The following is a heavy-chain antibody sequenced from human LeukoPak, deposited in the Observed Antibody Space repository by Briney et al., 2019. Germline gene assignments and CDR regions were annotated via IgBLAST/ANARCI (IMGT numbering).Heavy chain of an antibody. CDR1: GGSFSGYY. D-gene: IGHD2-2*01. CDR3: AAWRRRIEYPFDY. CDR2: INHSGST. V-gene: IGHV4-34*01. Sequence: SETLSLTCAVYGGSFSGYYWSWIRQPPGKGLEWIGEINHSGSTNYNPSLKSRVTISVDTSKNQFSLKLSSVTAADTAVYYCAAWRRRIEYPFDYWGQGTLVTVSS. J-gene: IGHJ4*02.